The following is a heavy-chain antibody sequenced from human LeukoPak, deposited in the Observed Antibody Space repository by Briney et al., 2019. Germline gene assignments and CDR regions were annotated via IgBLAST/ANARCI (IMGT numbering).Heavy chain of an antibody. V-gene: IGHV1-58*02. D-gene: IGHD2-15*01. Sequence: SVKVSCKASGFTFTSSAMKWVRQARGHRLEWIGWIVVGSGNTNYAQKFQERVTITRDMSTSTAYMELSSLRSEDTAVYYCAAVVSHCSGGSCRPDWFDPWGQGTLVTVSS. CDR3: AAVVSHCSGGSCRPDWFDP. CDR2: IVVGSGNT. J-gene: IGHJ5*02. CDR1: GFTFTSSA.